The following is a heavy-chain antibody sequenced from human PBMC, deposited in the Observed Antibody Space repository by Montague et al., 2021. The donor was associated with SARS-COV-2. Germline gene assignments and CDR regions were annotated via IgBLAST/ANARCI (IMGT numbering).Heavy chain of an antibody. D-gene: IGHD4-17*01. CDR1: GGSISCTTYR. J-gene: IGHJ4*02. Sequence: SETLSLTCTVSGGSISCTTYRWGWIRQPPGKGLEWIGFISYSGTTFYNPSLKSRISMSVDTPKSQFSLNLTSVTAADTAVYYCARHYGSSLDSWGQGILVAVSS. CDR3: ARHYGSSLDS. CDR2: ISYSGTT. V-gene: IGHV4-39*01.